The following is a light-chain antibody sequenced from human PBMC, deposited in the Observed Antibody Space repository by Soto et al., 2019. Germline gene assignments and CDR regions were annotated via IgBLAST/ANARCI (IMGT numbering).Light chain of an antibody. CDR1: QSINSW. V-gene: IGKV1-5*03. Sequence: DIQRTQSPSSVSAAVVGRGTIPCRSSQSINSWLAWYQQKPGKAPKLLIYKASSLESGVPSRFSGSGSGTDFTLTISSLQPEDFATYYCQQLNSYPRLTFGGGTKVDIK. CDR2: KAS. CDR3: QQLNSYPRLT. J-gene: IGKJ4*01.